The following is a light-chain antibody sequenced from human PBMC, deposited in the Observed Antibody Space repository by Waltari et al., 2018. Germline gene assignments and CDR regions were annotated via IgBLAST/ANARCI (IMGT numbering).Light chain of an antibody. CDR2: KDN. CDR3: QSADSAGTWV. Sequence: SYELTQPPSVSVSPGQTARITCSGDALPNQYGYWYQQKPGQAPVLVIYKDNGRPSGIPERFSGSSSGTTVTLTISGVQAEDEADYYCQSADSAGTWVFGGGTKLTVL. CDR1: ALPNQY. J-gene: IGLJ3*02. V-gene: IGLV3-25*03.